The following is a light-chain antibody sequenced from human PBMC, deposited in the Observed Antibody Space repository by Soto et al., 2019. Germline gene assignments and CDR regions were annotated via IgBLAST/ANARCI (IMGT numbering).Light chain of an antibody. CDR3: CSSAGSYTYV. J-gene: IGLJ1*01. CDR1: NSDVGGYDY. V-gene: IGLV2-11*01. Sequence: QPVLTQPRSVSGSPGQSVTISCTGTNSDVGGYDYVSWYQQHPGKAPKLLIYDVTKRPSGVPDRFSGSKSGNTASLTISGLQAADEADYYCCSSAGSYTYVFGTGTKVTVL. CDR2: DVT.